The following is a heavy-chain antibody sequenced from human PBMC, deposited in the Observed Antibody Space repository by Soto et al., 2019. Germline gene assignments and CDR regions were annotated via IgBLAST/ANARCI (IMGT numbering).Heavy chain of an antibody. CDR1: GASISSTNW. V-gene: IGHV4-4*02. D-gene: IGHD2-15*01. J-gene: IGHJ4*02. CDR3: ATRPPRIVVVVRPIPT. Sequence: QVQLQESGPRLVKPSGTLSLTCAVSGASISSTNWWTWVRQPPGKGLEWIGEIYHTGSTKYNPSLKRRVTISLDKSNNQFSLVLMSVTAADTAVYYCATRPPRIVVVVRPIPTRVQGPLVSVSS. CDR2: IYHTGST.